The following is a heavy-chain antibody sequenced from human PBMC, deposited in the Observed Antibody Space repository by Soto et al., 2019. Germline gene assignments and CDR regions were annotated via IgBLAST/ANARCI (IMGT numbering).Heavy chain of an antibody. CDR2: IYHSGST. CDR1: GGSFSGYY. D-gene: IGHD6-13*01. V-gene: IGHV4-34*01. CDR3: ARVNGYSSSWYQDGMDV. J-gene: IGHJ6*02. Sequence: SETLSLTCAVYGGSFSGYYWSWIRQPPGKGLEWIGEIYHSGSTNYNPSLKSRVTISVDKSKNQFSLKLSSVTAADTAVYYCARVNGYSSSWYQDGMDVWGQGTTVTVSS.